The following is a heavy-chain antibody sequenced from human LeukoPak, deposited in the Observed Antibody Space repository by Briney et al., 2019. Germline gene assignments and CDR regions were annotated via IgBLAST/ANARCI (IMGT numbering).Heavy chain of an antibody. CDR1: GFTISSNY. CDR3: ARHYDFWTGYAFFDY. D-gene: IGHD3-3*01. J-gene: IGHJ4*02. V-gene: IGHV3-66*02. CDR2: IYSGGST. Sequence: GSLRLSCAASGFTISSNYMSWVRQAPGKGVEWVSVIYSGGSTYSPRSLKCRFTISRDNSKNTLYLQMNSLRAEDTAVYYCARHYDFWTGYAFFDYWGQGTLVTVSS.